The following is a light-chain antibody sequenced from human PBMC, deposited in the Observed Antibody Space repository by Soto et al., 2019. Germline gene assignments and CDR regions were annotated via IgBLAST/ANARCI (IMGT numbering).Light chain of an antibody. CDR3: HQYGSSAPYT. CDR1: QSVTSTY. Sequence: EIVLTQSPGTLSLSPGERATLSCRACQSVTSTYLAWYQQKPGQAPRLLIYGASSRATGIPDRFSGSGSGTDFTLTISRLEPEDFAVYYCHQYGSSAPYTFGQGTKLEIK. J-gene: IGKJ2*01. CDR2: GAS. V-gene: IGKV3-20*01.